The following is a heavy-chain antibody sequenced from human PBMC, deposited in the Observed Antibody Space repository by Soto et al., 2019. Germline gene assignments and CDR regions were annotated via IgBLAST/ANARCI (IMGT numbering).Heavy chain of an antibody. D-gene: IGHD6-13*01. V-gene: IGHV1-69*13. CDR3: ARASGRSWYNWFDP. CDR2: IVPLFGTT. J-gene: IGHJ5*02. Sequence: SVKVSCKASGGNFSNSGISWVRQAPGQGLEWMGGIVPLFGTTNYAHKFRGRVTFTADESTSTAYMEVASLRSEDTAVYYCARASGRSWYNWFDPWGQGTLVTSPQ. CDR1: GGNFSNSG.